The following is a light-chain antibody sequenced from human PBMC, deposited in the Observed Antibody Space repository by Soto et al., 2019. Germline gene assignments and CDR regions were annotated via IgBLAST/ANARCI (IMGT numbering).Light chain of an antibody. Sequence: DIQVTQSTTPLSSSVGDIVTITCRASQTISTYLNWYQQKPGKAPKLLIYAASTLQSGVPSRFSGSGSGTEFTLTITSLQPDDFATYYCPQYNSYSPCTFGQWAK. J-gene: IGKJ1*01. V-gene: IGKV1-5*01. CDR1: QTISTY. CDR3: PQYNSYSPCT. CDR2: AAS.